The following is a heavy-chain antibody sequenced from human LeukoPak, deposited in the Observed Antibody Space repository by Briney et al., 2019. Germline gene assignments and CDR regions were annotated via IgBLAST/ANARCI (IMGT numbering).Heavy chain of an antibody. D-gene: IGHD3-10*02. Sequence: SETLSLTCTVSGGSISSSSYYWGWIRQPPGKGLEWIGEINHSGSTNYNPSLRSRVTISVDTSKNQFSLKLSSVTAADTAVYYCARGVGITMIGEIWGQGTMVTVSS. CDR1: GGSISSSSYY. V-gene: IGHV4-39*07. CDR2: INHSGST. J-gene: IGHJ3*02. CDR3: ARGVGITMIGEI.